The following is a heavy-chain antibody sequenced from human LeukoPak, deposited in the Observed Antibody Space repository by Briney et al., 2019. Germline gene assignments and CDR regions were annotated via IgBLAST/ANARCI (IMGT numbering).Heavy chain of an antibody. J-gene: IGHJ5*02. CDR3: ARDQIVVAGNWFDP. V-gene: IGHV4-59*01. CDR2: IYYSDNT. Sequence: SETLSLTCTVSGGSISTYYWSWIRQPPGKGREWIGDIYYSDNTNYNPSLKSLVTISIDTSMNQFSLKLRSVTAADTAVYYCARDQIVVAGNWFDPWGQGTLVTVSS. D-gene: IGHD6-13*01. CDR1: GGSISTYY.